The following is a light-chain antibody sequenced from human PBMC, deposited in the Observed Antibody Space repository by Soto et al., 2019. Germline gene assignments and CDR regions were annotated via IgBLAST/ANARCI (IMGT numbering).Light chain of an antibody. CDR1: SSDVGGYNY. CDR2: EVS. CDR3: SSYTSSSTGV. V-gene: IGLV2-14*01. Sequence: QSALTQPASVSGSPGQSITISCTGTSSDVGGYNYVSWYQQHPGKAPKLMIYEVSNRPSGVSNRFSGSKSGNTASLTISGLQADDEADYYCSSYTSSSTGVFGGGTQLTVL. J-gene: IGLJ3*02.